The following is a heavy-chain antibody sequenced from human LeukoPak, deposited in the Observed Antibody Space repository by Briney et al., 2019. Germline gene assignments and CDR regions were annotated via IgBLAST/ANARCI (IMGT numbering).Heavy chain of an antibody. CDR2: ISSGGGTI. D-gene: IGHD1-1*01. CDR3: ARCNWNEPFDY. Sequence: PGGSLRLSCAASGFTFSNAWMSWVRQAPGQGLEWVSFISSGGGTIYHADSVKGRFTISRDNAKNSLYLQMNSLRADDTALYFCARCNWNEPFDYWGQGALVTVSS. CDR1: GFTFSNAW. J-gene: IGHJ4*02. V-gene: IGHV3-11*04.